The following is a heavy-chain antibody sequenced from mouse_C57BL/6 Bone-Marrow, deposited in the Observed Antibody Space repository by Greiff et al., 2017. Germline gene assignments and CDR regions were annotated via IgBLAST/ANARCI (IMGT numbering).Heavy chain of an antibody. CDR1: GYTFTSYW. D-gene: IGHD1-1*01. J-gene: IGHJ2*01. V-gene: IGHV1-69*01. Sequence: QVQLQQPGAELVMPGASVKLSCKASGYTFTSYWMHWVKQRPGQGLEWLGEIDPSDSYTNYNQKFKGKSTLTVDKSSRTAYMQLSSLTSEDSAVYYCARDGYGSSYAVFDYWGQGTTLTVSS. CDR3: ARDGYGSSYAVFDY. CDR2: IDPSDSYT.